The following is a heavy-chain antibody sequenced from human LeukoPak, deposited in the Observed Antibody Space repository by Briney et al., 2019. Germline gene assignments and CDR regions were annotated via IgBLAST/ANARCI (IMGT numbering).Heavy chain of an antibody. CDR3: ARDRVGPEGSFDY. CDR1: GFTFSSSA. D-gene: IGHD1-26*01. Sequence: GGSLRLSCAASGFTFSSSAMSWVRQVPGKGLEWVSGISASGGSTSYADSVWGRFTISRDNSKNTLYVQMNSLRDEDTAVYYCARDRVGPEGSFDYWGQGTLVTVSS. J-gene: IGHJ4*02. V-gene: IGHV3-23*01. CDR2: ISASGGST.